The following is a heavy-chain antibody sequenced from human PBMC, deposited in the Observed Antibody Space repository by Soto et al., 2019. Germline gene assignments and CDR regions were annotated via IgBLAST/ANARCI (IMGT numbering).Heavy chain of an antibody. CDR3: TTEEIVVVPAASVFSYYYGMDV. CDR2: IKSKTDGGTT. Sequence: ESGGGLVKPGGSLRLSCAASGFTFSNAWMNWVRQAPGKGLEWVGRIKSKTDGGTTDYAAPVKGRFTISRDDSKNTLYLKMNSLKTEDTAVYYCTTEEIVVVPAASVFSYYYGMDVWGQGTTVTVSS. V-gene: IGHV3-15*07. CDR1: GFTFSNAW. J-gene: IGHJ6*02. D-gene: IGHD2-2*01.